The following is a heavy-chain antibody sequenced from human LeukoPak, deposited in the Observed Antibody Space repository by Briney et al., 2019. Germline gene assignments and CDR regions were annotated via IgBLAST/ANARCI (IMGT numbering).Heavy chain of an antibody. V-gene: IGHV3-30*18. Sequence: GGSLRLSCAASGFTFRYYVMHWVRQAPGKGLEWVAVISYDGSNQYYADSVEGRFTTTRDNSKKSLYLQMNSLVAEDTAVFYCANGDCPGGSFDYWGQGTLVTVSS. CDR1: GFTFRYYV. D-gene: IGHD2-21*02. J-gene: IGHJ4*02. CDR3: ANGDCPGGSFDY. CDR2: ISYDGSNQ.